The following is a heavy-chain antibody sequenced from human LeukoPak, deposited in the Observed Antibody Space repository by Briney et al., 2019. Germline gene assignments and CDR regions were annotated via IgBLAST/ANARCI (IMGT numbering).Heavy chain of an antibody. CDR1: GYTFTGYY. Sequence: GASVKVSCKASGYTFTGYYMHWVRQAPGQGLEWMGWINPNSGGTNYAQKFQGRVTMTRDTSISTAYMELSRLRSDDTAVYYCARGGVQLERRDDAFDIWGQGTMVTVSS. V-gene: IGHV1-2*02. CDR2: INPNSGGT. CDR3: ARGGVQLERRDDAFDI. J-gene: IGHJ3*02. D-gene: IGHD1-1*01.